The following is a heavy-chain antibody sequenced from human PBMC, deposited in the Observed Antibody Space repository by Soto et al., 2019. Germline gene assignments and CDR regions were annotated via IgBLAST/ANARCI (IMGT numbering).Heavy chain of an antibody. CDR3: ARGGGYSYGAIDY. D-gene: IGHD5-18*01. CDR1: GFTFSSYW. J-gene: IGHJ4*02. Sequence: EVQLVESGGGLVQPGGSLRLSCAASGFTFSSYWMHWVRQAPGKGLVWVSRINSDGSSTSYADSVKGRFTISRDTAKKTLYLQMNSLGAEDTAVYYCARGGGYSYGAIDYWGQGTLVTVSS. CDR2: INSDGSST. V-gene: IGHV3-74*01.